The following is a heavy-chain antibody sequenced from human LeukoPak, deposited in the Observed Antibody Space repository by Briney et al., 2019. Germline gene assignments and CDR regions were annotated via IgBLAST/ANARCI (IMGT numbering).Heavy chain of an antibody. CDR1: GYTFIGYY. CDR2: INPNSGGT. D-gene: IGHD3-10*01. CDR3: ARDPGGATMVRGVNYYYYYMDV. V-gene: IGHV1-2*06. Sequence: ASVKVSCKASGYTFIGYYMHWVRQAPGQGLEWMGRINPNSGGTNYAQKFQGRVTMTRDTSISTAYMELSRLRSDDTAVYYCARDPGGATMVRGVNYYYYYMDVWGKGTTVTVSS. J-gene: IGHJ6*03.